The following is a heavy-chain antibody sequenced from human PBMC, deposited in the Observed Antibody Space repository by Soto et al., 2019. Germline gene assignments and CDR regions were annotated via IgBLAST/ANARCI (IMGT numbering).Heavy chain of an antibody. CDR1: GFTFDDYA. V-gene: IGHV3-9*01. Sequence: GGSLRLSCAASGFTFDDYAMHWVRQAPGKGLEWVSGISWNSGSIGYADSVKGRFTISRDNAKNSLYLQMNSLRAEDTALYYCAKDLGYCSSTSCSGGAFDIRGQATIVTV. D-gene: IGHD2-2*01. J-gene: IGHJ3*02. CDR2: ISWNSGSI. CDR3: AKDLGYCSSTSCSGGAFDI.